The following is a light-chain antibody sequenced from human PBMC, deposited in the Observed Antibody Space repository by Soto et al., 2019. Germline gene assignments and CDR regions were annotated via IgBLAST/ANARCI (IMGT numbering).Light chain of an antibody. CDR2: DAS. CDR1: QSVSSY. Sequence: EIVLTQSPPTLALSPGERATLTCRASQSVSSYLAWSQQKPGQAPRLLIYDASNRATGIPARFSGSGSGTDFTLTIRSLEPEDFAVYYCQQRRNWPTFGQGTKVDI. J-gene: IGKJ1*01. V-gene: IGKV3-11*01. CDR3: QQRRNWPT.